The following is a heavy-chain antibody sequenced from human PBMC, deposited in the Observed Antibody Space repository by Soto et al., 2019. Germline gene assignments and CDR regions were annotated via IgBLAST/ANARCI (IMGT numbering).Heavy chain of an antibody. CDR3: AVMYSNFADYYYYYGMDV. D-gene: IGHD4-4*01. V-gene: IGHV3-30*03. J-gene: IGHJ6*02. CDR1: GFTFSSYG. Sequence: GGSLRLSCAASGFTFSSYGMHWVRQAPGKGLEWVAFILYDGSNKYYAYSVKGRFTISRDNSKNTLYLQMNSLRAEDTAVYYCAVMYSNFADYYYYYGMDVWGQGTTVTVSS. CDR2: ILYDGSNK.